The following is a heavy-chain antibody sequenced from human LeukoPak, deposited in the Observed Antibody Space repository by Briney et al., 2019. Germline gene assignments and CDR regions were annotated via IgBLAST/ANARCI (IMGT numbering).Heavy chain of an antibody. CDR1: GYTFTGYY. CDR2: INPNSGGT. J-gene: IGHJ5*02. V-gene: IGHV1-2*02. CDR3: ARETYYYGSGSYSP. Sequence: GASVKVSCKASGYTFTGYYMHWVRQAPGQGLEWMGWINPNSGGTNYAQKFQGRVTMTGDTSISTAYMELSRLRSDDTAVYYCARETYYYGSGSYSPWGQGTLVTVSS. D-gene: IGHD3-10*01.